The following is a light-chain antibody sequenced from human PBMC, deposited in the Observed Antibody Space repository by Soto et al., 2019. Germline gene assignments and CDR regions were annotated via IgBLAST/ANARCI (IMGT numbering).Light chain of an antibody. J-gene: IGKJ4*01. CDR1: QSISSW. CDR2: DAS. V-gene: IGKV1-5*01. CDR3: QQYNSYLLT. Sequence: DIQMTQSPSTLSASVGDRVTITCRASQSISSWLAWYQQRPGKAPKLLIYDASSLESGVPSRFSGSGSGTEFTLTISSLQPDDFATYYCQQYNSYLLTFGGGTKVDIK.